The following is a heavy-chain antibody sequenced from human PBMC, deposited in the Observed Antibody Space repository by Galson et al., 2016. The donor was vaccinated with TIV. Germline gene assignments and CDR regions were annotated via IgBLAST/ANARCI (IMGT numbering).Heavy chain of an antibody. Sequence: SLRLSCAASGFSVSDNYMTWVRRALGKGLEWVSMIYTGGSTSYADSVKGRFTISRDNSKNTLYLQMNRLRVEDSAVYYCARERRYCGNECYLYYYYGVDVWGQGTTVTVSS. D-gene: IGHD2-21*01. CDR2: IYTGGST. CDR1: GFSVSDNY. V-gene: IGHV3-66*02. CDR3: ARERRYCGNECYLYYYYGVDV. J-gene: IGHJ6*02.